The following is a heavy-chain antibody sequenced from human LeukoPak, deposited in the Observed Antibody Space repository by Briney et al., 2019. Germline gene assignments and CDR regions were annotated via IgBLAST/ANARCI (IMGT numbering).Heavy chain of an antibody. V-gene: IGHV3-11*01. CDR1: GFTFSGYY. CDR3: ARGWIQYDAFDI. Sequence: PGGSLRLSCAASGFTFSGYYMSWIRQAPGKGLEWVSYISSSGSTIYYADSVKGRFTTSRDNAKNSLYLQMNSLRAEDTAVYYCARGWIQYDAFDIWGQGTMVTVSS. J-gene: IGHJ3*02. CDR2: ISSSGSTI. D-gene: IGHD5-18*01.